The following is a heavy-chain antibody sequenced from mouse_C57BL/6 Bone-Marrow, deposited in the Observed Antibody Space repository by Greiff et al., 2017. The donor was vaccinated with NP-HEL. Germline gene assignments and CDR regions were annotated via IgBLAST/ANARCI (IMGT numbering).Heavy chain of an antibody. Sequence: QVQLKESGAELVRPGTSVKVSCKASGYAFTNYLIEWVKQRPGQGLEWIGVINPGSGGTNYNEKFKGKATLTADKSSSTAYMQLSSLTSEDSAVYYCARLGLPWDYWGQGTTLTVSS. CDR2: INPGSGGT. J-gene: IGHJ2*01. CDR3: ARLGLPWDY. D-gene: IGHD4-1*01. CDR1: GYAFTNYL. V-gene: IGHV1-54*01.